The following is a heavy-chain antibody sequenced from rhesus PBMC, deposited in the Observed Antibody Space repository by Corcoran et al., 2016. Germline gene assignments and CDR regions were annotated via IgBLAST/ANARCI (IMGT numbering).Heavy chain of an antibody. D-gene: IGHD2-33*01. V-gene: IGHV4S10*01. CDR3: ARWLSN. Sequence: QVQLQESGPGVVKPSETLSLTCAVSGGSISDSYRWSWRRQPPVKGLEWIGFIYGSSTSTNYNPSLKSRVTISKDTSKNQFSLKLSSVTAADTAVYYCARWLSNWGQGVLVTVSS. J-gene: IGHJ4*01. CDR1: GGSISDSYR. CDR2: IYGSSTST.